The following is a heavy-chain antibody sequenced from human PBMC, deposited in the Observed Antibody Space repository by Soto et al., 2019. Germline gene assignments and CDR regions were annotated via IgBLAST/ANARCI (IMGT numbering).Heavy chain of an antibody. CDR1: GGTFISYA. D-gene: IGHD3-22*01. V-gene: IGHV1-69*13. CDR2: IIPIFGTA. Sequence: SVKGSFEAAGGTFISYASSWVREAPGEGLEWMGGIIPIFGTANYAQKFQGRVTITPDESTSTAYMELSSLRSEDTAVYYCALTYYYDSSGYYEANFDYWGQGTLVTVSS. CDR3: ALTYYYDSSGYYEANFDY. J-gene: IGHJ4*02.